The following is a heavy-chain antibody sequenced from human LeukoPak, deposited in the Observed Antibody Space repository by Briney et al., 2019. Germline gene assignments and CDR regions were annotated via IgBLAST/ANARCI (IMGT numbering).Heavy chain of an antibody. D-gene: IGHD2-2*01. CDR2: IYPGDSDT. CDR1: GYSFTSYW. V-gene: IGHV5-51*01. Sequence: GESLKISCKGSGYSFTSYWIGWVRQMPRKGLEWMGIIYPGDSDTRYSPSFQGQVTISADKSISTAYLQWSSLKASDTAMYYCARTAADVPLGTSYVVVPAAMYWDQGTLVTVSS. J-gene: IGHJ4*02. CDR3: ARTAADVPLGTSYVVVPAAMY.